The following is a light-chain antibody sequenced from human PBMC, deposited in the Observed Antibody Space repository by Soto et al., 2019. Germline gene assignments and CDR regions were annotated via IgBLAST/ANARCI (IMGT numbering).Light chain of an antibody. CDR2: GAS. CDR1: QSVSRSS. J-gene: IGKJ1*01. Sequence: EIVLTQSPGTLSLSPGERATLSCRASQSVSRSSLAWYQQKPGQAPRFLIYGASSRATGIPDRFSGSGSGTAFPLTISRLEPEDFAVYYCQQSGSSPGTFGQGTKVEIK. V-gene: IGKV3-20*01. CDR3: QQSGSSPGT.